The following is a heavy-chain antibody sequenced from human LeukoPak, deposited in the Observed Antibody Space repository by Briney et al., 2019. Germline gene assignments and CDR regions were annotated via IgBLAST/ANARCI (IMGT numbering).Heavy chain of an antibody. CDR2: TNHSGST. J-gene: IGHJ3*02. D-gene: IGHD4-17*01. CDR1: GGSFSGYY. Sequence: TSETLSLTCAVYGGSFSGYYWSWIRQPPGKGLEWIGETNHSGSTNYNPSLKSRVTISVDTSKNQFSLKLSSVTAADTAVYYCARTTTVTTWAFDIWGQGTMVTVSS. CDR3: ARTTTVTTWAFDI. V-gene: IGHV4-34*01.